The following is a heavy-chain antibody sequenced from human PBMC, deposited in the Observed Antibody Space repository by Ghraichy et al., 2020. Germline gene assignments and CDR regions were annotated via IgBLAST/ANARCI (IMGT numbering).Heavy chain of an antibody. CDR3: ARGSGALAFFDY. CDR1: GGSISSGGFY. D-gene: IGHD3-10*01. V-gene: IGHV4-31*03. Sequence: SETLSLTCNVSGGSISSGGFYWSWIRQHPGKDLEWIGYIYFSGNTYYNPSLKSRLTMSVDLSTNQFSLKLGSVTAADTAVYYCARGSGALAFFDYWGQGALVSVSS. CDR2: IYFSGNT. J-gene: IGHJ4*02.